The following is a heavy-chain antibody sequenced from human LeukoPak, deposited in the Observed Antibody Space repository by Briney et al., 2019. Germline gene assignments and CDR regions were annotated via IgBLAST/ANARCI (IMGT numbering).Heavy chain of an antibody. V-gene: IGHV3-74*01. CDR3: ARALGQPYFDY. Sequence: GGSLRLSCAASGFTFSTYWIQWVRQAPGRGLVWVSRINTDGSSTTYADSVKGRFTISRDNAKNTLYLQMNSLRAEDTAVYFCARALGQPYFDYWGQGALVTVSS. CDR1: GFTFSTYW. J-gene: IGHJ4*02. D-gene: IGHD7-27*01. CDR2: INTDGSST.